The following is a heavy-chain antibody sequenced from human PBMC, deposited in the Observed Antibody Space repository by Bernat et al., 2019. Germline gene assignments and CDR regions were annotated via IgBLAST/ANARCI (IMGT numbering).Heavy chain of an antibody. CDR3: ARGDLYYDSSGGSFEI. D-gene: IGHD3-22*01. V-gene: IGHV3-7*03. J-gene: IGHJ3*02. Sequence: EVQLVESGGGLVQPGGSLRLSCAASGFTFTNYWMTWVRQAPGKGLEWVANIKQDGSEKYYVDSVKGRFTISRDNAKKSLYLQMKSLRAEDTAVYDCARGDLYYDSSGGSFEIWGQGTMVTVSS. CDR1: GFTFTNYW. CDR2: IKQDGSEK.